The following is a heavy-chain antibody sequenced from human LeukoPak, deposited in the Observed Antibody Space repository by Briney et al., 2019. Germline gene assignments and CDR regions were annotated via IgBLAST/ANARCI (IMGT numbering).Heavy chain of an antibody. D-gene: IGHD3-10*01. CDR1: GFTFDDYT. CDR2: ISGDGGST. V-gene: IGHV3-43*02. Sequence: PGGSLRLSCAASGFTFDDYTMHWVRQAPGKGLEWVSLISGDGGSTYYADSVKGRFTISRDNSKNSLYLQMNSMRTEDTALYYCAKDMVRGVISGMDVWGQGTTVTVSS. J-gene: IGHJ6*02. CDR3: AKDMVRGVISGMDV.